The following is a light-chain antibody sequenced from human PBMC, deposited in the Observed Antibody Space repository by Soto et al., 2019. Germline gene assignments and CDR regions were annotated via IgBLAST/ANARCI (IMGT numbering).Light chain of an antibody. Sequence: QSALTQTASVSGSPGQSITIYCTGTSSDVGGYKYVSWYQQHPGKAPKLMIFDVSDRPSGISSRFSGSKSGNTASLTISGLQAEDEADYYCSSYTSSSTYVFGTGTQLTVL. CDR1: SSDVGGYKY. CDR2: DVS. J-gene: IGLJ1*01. CDR3: SSYTSSSTYV. V-gene: IGLV2-14*01.